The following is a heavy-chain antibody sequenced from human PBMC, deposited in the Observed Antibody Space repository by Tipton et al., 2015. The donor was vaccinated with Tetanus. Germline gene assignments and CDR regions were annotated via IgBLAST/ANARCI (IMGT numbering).Heavy chain of an antibody. CDR3: AKEGAFTYWYLDF. D-gene: IGHD4/OR15-4a*01. Sequence: SLRLSCAASGFSFDNSGIHWVRQAPGKGLEGVAVIGYDGRAKFYADAVKGRITLSRDNSKNTLYLQLDSLRVEDTATYYCAKEGAFTYWYLDFWGRGTLVPVAS. V-gene: IGHV3-30*18. J-gene: IGHJ2*01. CDR2: IGYDGRAK. CDR1: GFSFDNSG.